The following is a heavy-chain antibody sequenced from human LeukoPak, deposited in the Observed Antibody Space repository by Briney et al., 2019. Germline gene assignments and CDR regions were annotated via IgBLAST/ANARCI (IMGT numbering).Heavy chain of an antibody. Sequence: PGGSLRLSCAASGFTFSSYGMHWVRQAPGKGLEWVAVIWYDGSNKYYADSVKGRFTISRDNSKNTLYLQMNSLRAEDTAVYYCVRESIAAAGLYWFDPWGQGTLVTVSS. D-gene: IGHD6-13*01. CDR2: IWYDGSNK. CDR1: GFTFSSYG. CDR3: VRESIAAAGLYWFDP. V-gene: IGHV3-33*01. J-gene: IGHJ5*02.